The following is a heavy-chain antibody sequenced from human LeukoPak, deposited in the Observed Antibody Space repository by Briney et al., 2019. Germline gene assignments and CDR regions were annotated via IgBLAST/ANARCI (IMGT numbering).Heavy chain of an antibody. Sequence: NPSETLSLTCAVSGGSISSSNWWSWVRQPPGKGLEWIGEIYHSGSTNYNPSLKSRVTISVDKSKNQFSLKLSSVTAADTAVYYCARDHIAARSNAFDIWGQGTMVTVSS. CDR2: IYHSGST. CDR3: ARDHIAARSNAFDI. J-gene: IGHJ3*02. V-gene: IGHV4-4*02. D-gene: IGHD6-6*01. CDR1: GGSISSSNW.